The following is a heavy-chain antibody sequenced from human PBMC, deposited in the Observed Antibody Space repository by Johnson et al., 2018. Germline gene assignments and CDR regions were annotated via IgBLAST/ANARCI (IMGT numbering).Heavy chain of an antibody. J-gene: IGHJ4*02. CDR3: GAFDSGDY. CDR1: GFTFSSYG. V-gene: IGHV3-30*03. CDR2: ISHDGSNI. D-gene: IGHD3-9*01. Sequence: QVQLVQAGGGVVQPGRSLRLACAASGFTFSSYGMHWVRQAPGKGLEWITLISHDGSNICYSDSVKGRFTIPRDNSKNTVYLQMKSLRVEDTAVYYCGAFDSGDYWGQGTRVTVSS.